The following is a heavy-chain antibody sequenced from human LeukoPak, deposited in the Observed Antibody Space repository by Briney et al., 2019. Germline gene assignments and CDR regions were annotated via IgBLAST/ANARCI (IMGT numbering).Heavy chain of an antibody. CDR3: AKDGIGYDSSGPY. CDR2: ISWNSGSI. D-gene: IGHD3-22*01. J-gene: IGHJ4*02. V-gene: IGHV3-9*01. Sequence: PGGSLRLSCAASGFTFDDYAMHWVRQAPGKGLEWVSGISWNSGSIGYADSVKGRFTISRDNAKNSLYLQMNSLRAEDTALYYCAKDGIGYDSSGPYWGQGTLVTVS. CDR1: GFTFDDYA.